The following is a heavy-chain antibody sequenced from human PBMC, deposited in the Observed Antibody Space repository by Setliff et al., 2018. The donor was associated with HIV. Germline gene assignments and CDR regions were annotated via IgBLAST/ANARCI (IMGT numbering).Heavy chain of an antibody. CDR1: GDTFTTYV. D-gene: IGHD3-22*01. J-gene: IGHJ3*01. CDR2: RSPIFSTT. CDR3: AITGRGYSLQRGGAFDV. V-gene: IGHV1-69*05. Sequence: SVKVSCKGSGDTFTTYVVSWVRPAPGQGLEWMGGRSPIFSTTNYAQKFQGRVTITTDESTSRAYMELSSLRSEDTAVYYCAITGRGYSLQRGGAFDVWGQGTLVTVSS.